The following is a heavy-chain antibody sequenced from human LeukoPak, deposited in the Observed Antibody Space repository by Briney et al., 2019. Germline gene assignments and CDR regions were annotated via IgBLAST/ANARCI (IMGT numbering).Heavy chain of an antibody. D-gene: IGHD6-13*01. V-gene: IGHV3-30*04. CDR1: GFTFSSYA. J-gene: IGHJ5*02. CDR2: ISYDGSNK. CDR3: ARVASSSWYWFDP. Sequence: GGSLRLSCAASGFTFSSYAMHWVRQAPGKGLEWVAVISYDGSNKYYADSVKGRFTISRDNSKNTLYLQMNSLRAEDTAVYYCARVASSSWYWFDPWGQGTLVTVSS.